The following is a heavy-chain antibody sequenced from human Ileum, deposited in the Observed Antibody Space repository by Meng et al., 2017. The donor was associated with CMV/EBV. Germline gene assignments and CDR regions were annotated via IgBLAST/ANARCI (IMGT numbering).Heavy chain of an antibody. Sequence: GGSLRLSCAASGFTFSSYAMHWVRQTPGKGLEWVTFIRTDGSNKYYADSVKGRFTVSRDNSKNTLYLQMNTLRVEDTAVYYCAKASWGSFEYWGQGTLVTVSS. D-gene: IGHD7-27*01. V-gene: IGHV3-30*02. CDR3: AKASWGSFEY. J-gene: IGHJ4*02. CDR1: GFTFSSYA. CDR2: IRTDGSNK.